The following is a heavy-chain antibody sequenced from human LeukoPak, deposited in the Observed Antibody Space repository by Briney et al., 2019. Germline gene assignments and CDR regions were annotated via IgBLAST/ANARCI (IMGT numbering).Heavy chain of an antibody. CDR2: ISYDGSNK. CDR1: GFTFSSYA. Sequence: GGSLRLSCAASGFTFSSYAMHWVRQAPGKGLEWVAVISYDGSNKYYADSVKGRFTISRDNSKKTLYLRMNSLRAEDTAVYYCARGGTYYYDSSGYEDAFDIWGQGTMVTVSS. V-gene: IGHV3-30*01. D-gene: IGHD3-22*01. J-gene: IGHJ3*02. CDR3: ARGGTYYYDSSGYEDAFDI.